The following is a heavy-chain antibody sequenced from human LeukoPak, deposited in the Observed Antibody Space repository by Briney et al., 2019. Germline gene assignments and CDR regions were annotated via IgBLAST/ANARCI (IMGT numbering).Heavy chain of an antibody. D-gene: IGHD2-8*01. CDR1: GGSISSSSYY. CDR2: IYYSGST. CDR3: ARVMRDCSNGVCYPDYFDY. J-gene: IGHJ4*02. Sequence: PSETLSLTCTVSGGSISSSSYYWGWIRQPPGKGLEWIGSIYYSGSTYYNPSLKSRVTISVDTSKNQFSLKLSSVTAADTAVYSCARVMRDCSNGVCYPDYFDYWGQGTLVTVSS. V-gene: IGHV4-39*01.